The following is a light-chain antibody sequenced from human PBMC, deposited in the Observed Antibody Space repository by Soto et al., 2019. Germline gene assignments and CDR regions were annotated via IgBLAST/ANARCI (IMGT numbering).Light chain of an antibody. Sequence: QSVLTQPASVSGSPGQSITISCTGTSSDVGGYTYVSWYQQHPGKAPKLMIYDVRNRPSGVSNRFSGSKSDNTASLTISGLQAEDEADYYCSSYTSSSTVHVVFGGGTKLTVL. CDR1: SSDVGGYTY. CDR2: DVR. J-gene: IGLJ2*01. V-gene: IGLV2-14*01. CDR3: SSYTSSSTVHVV.